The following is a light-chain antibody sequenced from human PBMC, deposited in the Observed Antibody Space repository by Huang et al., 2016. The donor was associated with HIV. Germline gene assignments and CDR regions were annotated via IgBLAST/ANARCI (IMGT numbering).Light chain of an antibody. CDR3: MQALQTPWT. CDR1: QSLLHSNGYNY. CDR2: LGS. J-gene: IGKJ1*01. Sequence: IVMTQSPVSLPVTPGEPASVSCRSSQSLLHSNGYNYLDWYLQKPGQSPQLLIYLGSSRASGVPDRFSGSGSGTDFTLKISRVQAEDVGVYYCMQALQTPWTFGQGTKVEIK. V-gene: IGKV2-28*01.